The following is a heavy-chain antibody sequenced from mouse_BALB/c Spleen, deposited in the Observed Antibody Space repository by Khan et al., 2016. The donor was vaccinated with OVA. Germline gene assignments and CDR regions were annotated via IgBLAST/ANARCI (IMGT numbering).Heavy chain of an antibody. Sequence: QVQLKQSGAELARPGASVKMSCKASGYTFTSYTIHWIKLRPGQGLKWIGYINPSNGYTNYNQKFKDKATLTADKSSTTAYMQLSSLTSDDSAVYNCVRDGAYHRNDGWFAYWGQGTLVTVSA. V-gene: IGHV1-4*01. D-gene: IGHD2-14*01. CDR3: VRDGAYHRNDGWFAY. CDR2: INPSNGYT. J-gene: IGHJ3*01. CDR1: GYTFTSYT.